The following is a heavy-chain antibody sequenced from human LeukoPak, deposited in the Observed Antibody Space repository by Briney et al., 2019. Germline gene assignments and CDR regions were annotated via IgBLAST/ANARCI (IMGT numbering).Heavy chain of an antibody. J-gene: IGHJ3*02. Sequence: GGSLRLSCAASGFTFDDYGMSWVRQAPGKGLEWVSGINWNGGSTGYADSVKGRFTISRDNAKNSLYLQMNSLRAEDTALYHCARGSLYSSSWYGDAFDIWGQGTMVTVSS. D-gene: IGHD6-13*01. V-gene: IGHV3-20*01. CDR3: ARGSLYSSSWYGDAFDI. CDR1: GFTFDDYG. CDR2: INWNGGST.